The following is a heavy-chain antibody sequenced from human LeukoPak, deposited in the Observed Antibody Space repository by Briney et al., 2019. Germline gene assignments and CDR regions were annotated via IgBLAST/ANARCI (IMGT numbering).Heavy chain of an antibody. Sequence: ASVRVSCKASGYTFTGFYMHWVRQAPGPGLEWMGQNSANSGGTNYVQKFQGRVTMTRDTSISTAYMELSRLRSDDTAVYYCAREALWFGEFSDYWGQGTLVTVSS. CDR1: GYTFTGFY. CDR3: AREALWFGEFSDY. D-gene: IGHD3-10*01. J-gene: IGHJ4*02. V-gene: IGHV1-2*06. CDR2: NSANSGGT.